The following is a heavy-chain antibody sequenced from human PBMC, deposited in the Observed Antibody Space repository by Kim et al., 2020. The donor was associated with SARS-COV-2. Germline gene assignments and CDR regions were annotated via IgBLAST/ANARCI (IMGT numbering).Heavy chain of an antibody. Sequence: ASVKVSCKASGYTFTGYYMHWVRQAPGQGLEWMGWINPNSGGTNYAQKFQGRVTMTRDTSISTAYMELSRLRSDDTAVYYCAREQSSDYGIKYYYYGMDVWGQGTTVTVSS. CDR3: AREQSSDYGIKYYYYGMDV. V-gene: IGHV1-2*02. J-gene: IGHJ6*02. CDR1: GYTFTGYY. D-gene: IGHD4-17*01. CDR2: INPNSGGT.